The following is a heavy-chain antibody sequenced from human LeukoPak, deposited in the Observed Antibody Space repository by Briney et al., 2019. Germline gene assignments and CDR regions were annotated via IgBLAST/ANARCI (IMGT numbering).Heavy chain of an antibody. V-gene: IGHV3-11*04. CDR2: ISSTTGRII. J-gene: IGHJ3*01. D-gene: IGHD3-10*01. CDR3: ARYYSDAFDV. Sequence: PGGSLRLSCAASGFTFSDYYMTWIRQAPGKGLEWLSYISSTTGRIIYYADSVKGRFTISRDNTKNSLFLQMVSLRVGDTAVYYCARYYSDAFDVWGQGTVVTVSS. CDR1: GFTFSDYY.